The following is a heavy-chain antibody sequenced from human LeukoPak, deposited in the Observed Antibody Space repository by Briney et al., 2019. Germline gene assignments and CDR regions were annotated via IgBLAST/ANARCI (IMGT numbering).Heavy chain of an antibody. CDR2: IYYSGST. V-gene: IGHV4-59*08. CDR3: ARALVTMVRGVRACAFDI. Sequence: SETLSLTCTVSGGSISSYYWSWIRQPPGKGLEWIGYIYYSGSTNYNPSLKSRVTISVDTSKNQFSLKLSSVTAADTAVYYCARALVTMVRGVRACAFDIRGQGTMVTVSS. CDR1: GGSISSYY. D-gene: IGHD3-10*01. J-gene: IGHJ3*02.